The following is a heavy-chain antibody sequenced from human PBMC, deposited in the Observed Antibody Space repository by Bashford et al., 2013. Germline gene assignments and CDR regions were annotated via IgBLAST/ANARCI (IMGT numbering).Heavy chain of an antibody. J-gene: IGHJ6*02. CDR2: INPNSGGT. D-gene: IGHD2-2*01. CDR3: ARDLLVVVPAASRDYYYGMDV. Sequence: VASVKVSCKASGYTFTGYYMHWVRQAPGQGLEWMGWINPNSGGTNYAQKFQGRVTMTRDTSISXAYMELSRLRSDDTAVYYCARDLLVVVPAASRDYYYGMDVWGQGTTVTVSS. CDR1: GYTFTGYY. V-gene: IGHV1-2*02.